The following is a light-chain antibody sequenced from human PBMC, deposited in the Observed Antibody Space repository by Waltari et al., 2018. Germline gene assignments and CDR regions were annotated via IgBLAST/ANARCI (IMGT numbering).Light chain of an antibody. Sequence: DIVMTQSPLSLPVTPGEPASISCRPSQSLLHSNGYNYLDWYLQKPGHSPKLLISWASTRESGVPDRFSGSGSGTDFTLTISSLQAEDVAVYYCQQYYTNPITFGPGTKVELK. V-gene: IGKV2-28*01. CDR1: QSLLHSNGYNY. J-gene: IGKJ3*01. CDR3: QQYYTNPIT. CDR2: WAS.